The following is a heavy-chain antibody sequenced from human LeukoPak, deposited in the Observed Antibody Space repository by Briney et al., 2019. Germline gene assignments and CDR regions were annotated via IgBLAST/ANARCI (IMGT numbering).Heavy chain of an antibody. V-gene: IGHV3-21*01. CDR1: GFSFSSYS. CDR2: ISSSGTYI. J-gene: IGHJ4*02. D-gene: IGHD1-26*01. CDR3: VREFRSGY. Sequence: GGSLRLSCAASGFSFSSYSLNWVRQAPGKGLEWVSSISSSGTYIYYADSVKGRFTISRDNAKKSLYLQMNSLRVEDTALYYCVREFRSGYWGQGTLVMISS.